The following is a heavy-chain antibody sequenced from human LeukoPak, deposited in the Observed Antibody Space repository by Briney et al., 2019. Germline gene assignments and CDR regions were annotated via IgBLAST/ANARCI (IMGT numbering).Heavy chain of an antibody. D-gene: IGHD3-3*01. CDR3: ARGGAIFGVVTNWFDP. J-gene: IGHJ5*02. CDR2: INPSGGST. Sequence: ASVKVSCKASGYTFTSYDINWLRQAPGQGLEWMGIINPSGGSTSYAQKFQGRVTMTRDTSTSTVYMELSSLRSEDTAVYYCARGGAIFGVVTNWFDPWGQGTLVTVSS. V-gene: IGHV1-46*01. CDR1: GYTFTSYD.